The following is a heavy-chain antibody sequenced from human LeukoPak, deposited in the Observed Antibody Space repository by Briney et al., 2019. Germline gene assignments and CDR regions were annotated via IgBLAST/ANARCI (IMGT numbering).Heavy chain of an antibody. D-gene: IGHD3-10*01. Sequence: ASVKVSCKASGYTFTGYYMHWVRQAPGQGLEWMGWINPNSGGTNYAQKFQGRVTMTRDTSISTAYMELSRLRSDDTAVYYCARARGSGSYPLPRWGQGTLVTVSS. CDR1: GYTFTGYY. J-gene: IGHJ4*02. V-gene: IGHV1-2*02. CDR3: ARARGSGSYPLPR. CDR2: INPNSGGT.